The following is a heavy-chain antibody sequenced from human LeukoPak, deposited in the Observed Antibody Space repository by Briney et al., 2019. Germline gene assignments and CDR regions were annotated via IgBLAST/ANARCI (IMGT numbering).Heavy chain of an antibody. CDR1: GYTFTSYY. Sequence: ASVKVSCKASGYTFTSYYMHWVRQAPGQGLEWMGIINPSGGSTSYAQKFQGRVTMTRDTSTSTVYMELSSLRAEDTAVYYCAKDSVRRGYYYYYMDVWGKGTTVTVSS. V-gene: IGHV1-46*01. CDR3: AKDSVRRGYYYYYMDV. CDR2: INPSGGST. J-gene: IGHJ6*03. D-gene: IGHD3-10*01.